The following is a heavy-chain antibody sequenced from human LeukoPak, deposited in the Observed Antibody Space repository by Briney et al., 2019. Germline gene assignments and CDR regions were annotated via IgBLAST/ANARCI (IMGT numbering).Heavy chain of an antibody. Sequence: SGGSLRLSCAASGFTFSSYWMHWVRHAPGKGLVWVSRINSDGSSTSFADSVKGRFTISRDNAKNTLYLQMNSLRAEDTAVCYCARVGSGWSPFDYWGQGTLVTVSS. D-gene: IGHD6-19*01. CDR2: INSDGSST. CDR1: GFTFSSYW. V-gene: IGHV3-74*01. CDR3: ARVGSGWSPFDY. J-gene: IGHJ4*02.